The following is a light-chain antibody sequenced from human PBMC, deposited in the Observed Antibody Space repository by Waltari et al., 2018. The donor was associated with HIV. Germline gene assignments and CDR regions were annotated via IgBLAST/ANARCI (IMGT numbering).Light chain of an antibody. V-gene: IGKV1-6*01. CDR1: QGIGND. CDR3: LQDGSFPLT. CDR2: AAS. Sequence: AIQMTQSPSSLSASVGDRVTITCRASQGIGNDLGWYQQKSGRAPKVLIYAASNLQSGVPSRFSGSRSGTDFTLTIRSLQPEDSATYYCLQDGSFPLTFGPGTKVDV. J-gene: IGKJ3*01.